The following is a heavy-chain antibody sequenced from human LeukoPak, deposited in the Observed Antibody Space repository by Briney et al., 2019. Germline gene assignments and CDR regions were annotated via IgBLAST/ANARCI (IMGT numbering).Heavy chain of an antibody. J-gene: IGHJ4*02. D-gene: IGHD2-15*01. CDR1: GFTFSSYW. Sequence: GGSLRLSCAASGFTFSSYWMSWVRQAPGKGLEWVANIKQDGSETYYVDSVKGRFTISRDNAKNSLYLKMNSLRAEDTAVYFFARGDIGFCYWGQGTLVSVSS. CDR2: IKQDGSET. V-gene: IGHV3-7*01. CDR3: ARGDIGFCY.